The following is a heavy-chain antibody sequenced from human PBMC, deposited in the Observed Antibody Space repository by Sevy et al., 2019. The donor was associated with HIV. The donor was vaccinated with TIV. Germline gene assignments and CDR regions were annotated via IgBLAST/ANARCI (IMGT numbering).Heavy chain of an antibody. CDR1: GFTFSSYA. CDR2: ISGSGGST. CDR3: AKVEVSGRRGELLLDAFDI. V-gene: IGHV3-23*01. J-gene: IGHJ3*02. D-gene: IGHD1-26*01. Sequence: GGSLRLSCAASGFTFSSYAMSWVRQALGKGLEWVSAISGSGGSTYYADSVKGRFTISRDNSKNTLYLQMNSLRAEDTAVYYCAKVEVSGRRGELLLDAFDIWGQGTMVTVSS.